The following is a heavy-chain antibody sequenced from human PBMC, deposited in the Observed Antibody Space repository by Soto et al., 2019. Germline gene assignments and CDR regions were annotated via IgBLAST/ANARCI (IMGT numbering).Heavy chain of an antibody. D-gene: IGHD6-13*01. V-gene: IGHV4-30-4*01. CDR2: IYYSGST. Sequence: QVQLQESGPGQVKPSQTLSLTCTVSGGSISNGDYFWNWIRQPPGKGLEWIGYIYYSGSTYYNPSLKSRVTISVDMSKHHFSLKLTSVTAADTAVYYCAGGAGGSTGFDYWGQGTLVTVSS. J-gene: IGHJ4*02. CDR3: AGGAGGSTGFDY. CDR1: GGSISNGDYF.